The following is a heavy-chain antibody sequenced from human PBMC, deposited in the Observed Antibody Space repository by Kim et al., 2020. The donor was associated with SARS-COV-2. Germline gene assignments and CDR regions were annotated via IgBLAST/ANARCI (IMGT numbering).Heavy chain of an antibody. CDR1: GYTLTELS. CDR3: ATVPAITMVRGHFDY. J-gene: IGHJ4*02. Sequence: ASVKVSCKVSGYTLTELSMHWVRQAPGKGLEWMGGFDPEDGETIYAQKFQGRVTMTEDTSTDTAYMELSSLRSEDTAMYYCATVPAITMVRGHFDYWGQGTLVTVSS. CDR2: FDPEDGET. V-gene: IGHV1-24*01. D-gene: IGHD3-10*01.